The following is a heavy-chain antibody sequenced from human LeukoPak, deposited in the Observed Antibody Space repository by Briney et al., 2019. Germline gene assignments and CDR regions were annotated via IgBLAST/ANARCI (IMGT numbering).Heavy chain of an antibody. D-gene: IGHD2-15*01. CDR3: ARHGGYCGGGSCYSGSFDY. CDR2: IYYSGST. CDR1: GGSISSSSYY. J-gene: IGHJ4*02. V-gene: IGHV4-39*01. Sequence: PSETLSLTCTVSGGSISSSSYYWGWIRQPPGKGLEWIGSIYYSGSTYYNPSLKSRVTISVDTSKNQFSLKLSSVTAADTAVYYCARHGGYCGGGSCYSGSFDYWGQGTLVTVSS.